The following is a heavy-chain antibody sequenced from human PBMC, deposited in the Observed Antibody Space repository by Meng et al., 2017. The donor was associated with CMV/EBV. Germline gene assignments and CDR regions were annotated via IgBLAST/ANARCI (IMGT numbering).Heavy chain of an antibody. J-gene: IGHJ4*02. Sequence: FSRYAISWVRQARGQGLEWMGGIIPIFGTANYAQKFKGRVTITTDESTSTAYMELSSLRSEDTAVYYCASRNTLGYCTNGVCGEVDYWGQGTLVTVSS. V-gene: IGHV1-69*05. CDR3: ASRNTLGYCTNGVCGEVDY. CDR2: IIPIFGTA. CDR1: FSRYA. D-gene: IGHD2-8*01.